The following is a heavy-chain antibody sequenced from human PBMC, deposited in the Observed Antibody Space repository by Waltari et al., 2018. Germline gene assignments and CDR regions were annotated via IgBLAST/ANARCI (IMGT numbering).Heavy chain of an antibody. CDR1: GGSLSSGSYY. Sequence: QVQLQESGPGLVKPSQTLSLTCTVSGGSLSSGSYYWSWIRQPAGKGLKWIGCIYTSGSTNYNPSLKSRVTISVDTSKNQFSLKLSSVTAADTAVYYCARALVAAAGRAFDIWGQGTMVTVSS. CDR3: ARALVAAAGRAFDI. V-gene: IGHV4-61*02. D-gene: IGHD6-13*01. CDR2: IYTSGST. J-gene: IGHJ3*02.